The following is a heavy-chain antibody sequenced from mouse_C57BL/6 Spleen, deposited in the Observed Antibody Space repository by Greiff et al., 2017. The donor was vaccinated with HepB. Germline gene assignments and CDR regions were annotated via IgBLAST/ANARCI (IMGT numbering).Heavy chain of an antibody. Sequence: EVKLVESEGGLVQPGSSMKLSCTASGFTFSDYYMAWVRQVPEKGLEWVANINYDGSSTYYLDSLKSRCIISRDNAKNTLYLQMSSLKSEDTATYYCARDGSTSYWYFDVWGKGTTVTVSS. J-gene: IGHJ1*03. CDR3: ARDGSTSYWYFDV. V-gene: IGHV5-16*01. CDR2: INYDGSST. CDR1: GFTFSDYY. D-gene: IGHD1-1*01.